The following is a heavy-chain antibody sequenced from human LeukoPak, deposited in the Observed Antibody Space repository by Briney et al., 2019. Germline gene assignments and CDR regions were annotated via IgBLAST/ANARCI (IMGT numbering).Heavy chain of an antibody. Sequence: GRSLRLSCAASGFTFSSYAMHWVRQAPGKGLEWVAVISYDGSNKYYADSVKGRFTISRDNSKNTLYLQMNSLRAEDTAVYYCARGWEPGDAAFDIWGQGTMVTVSS. V-gene: IGHV3-30-3*01. J-gene: IGHJ3*02. D-gene: IGHD1-26*01. CDR1: GFTFSSYA. CDR3: ARGWEPGDAAFDI. CDR2: ISYDGSNK.